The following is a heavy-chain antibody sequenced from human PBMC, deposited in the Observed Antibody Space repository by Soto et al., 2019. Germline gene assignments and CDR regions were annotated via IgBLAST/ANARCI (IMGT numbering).Heavy chain of an antibody. Sequence: GGSLRLSCAATGFTFRSYAMSWVRQAPGKGLEWVSVISDSGDSPYYADSVEGRFTISRDNSKNTLYLQMDSLRAEDTAVYSCAKNGGGSPQNLDYWGQGALVTVSS. V-gene: IGHV3-23*01. CDR1: GFTFRSYA. D-gene: IGHD2-15*01. CDR2: ISDSGDSP. CDR3: AKNGGGSPQNLDY. J-gene: IGHJ4*02.